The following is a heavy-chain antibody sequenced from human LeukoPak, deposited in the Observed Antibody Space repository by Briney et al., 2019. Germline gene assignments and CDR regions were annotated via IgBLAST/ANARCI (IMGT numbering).Heavy chain of an antibody. CDR1: GYTLTELS. V-gene: IGHV1-24*01. J-gene: IGHJ6*03. Sequence: ASVKVSCKVSGYTLTELSMHWVRQAPGKGLEWMGGFDPEDGETIYAQKFQGRVTITEDTSTDTAYMELSSLSSEDTAVYYCATLTQWELPYYYYMDVWGKGTTVTVSS. CDR3: ATLTQWELPYYYYMDV. D-gene: IGHD1-26*01. CDR2: FDPEDGET.